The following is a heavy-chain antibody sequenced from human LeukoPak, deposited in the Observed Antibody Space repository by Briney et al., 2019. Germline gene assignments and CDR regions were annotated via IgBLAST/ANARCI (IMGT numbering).Heavy chain of an antibody. CDR3: ARDCSSSCSPYYGMDV. V-gene: IGHV3-53*01. CDR1: GFTVSSNY. CDR2: IHSGGTT. D-gene: IGHD2-2*01. J-gene: IGHJ6*02. Sequence: GGSLRLSCAASGFTVSSNYMSWVRQAPGKGLEWISIIHSGGTTNYVDSVKGRFTISRDNSRNTLYLQMNSLRAEDTAVYYCARDCSSSCSPYYGMDVWGQGTTVTVSS.